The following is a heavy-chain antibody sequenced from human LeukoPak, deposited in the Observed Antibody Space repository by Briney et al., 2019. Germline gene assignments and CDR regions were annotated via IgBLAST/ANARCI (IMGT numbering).Heavy chain of an antibody. CDR1: GGSISSGGYY. CDR3: ARDSGDWFDP. J-gene: IGHJ5*02. CDR2: IYYSGST. V-gene: IGHV4-31*03. Sequence: SETLSLTCTDPGGSISSGGYYWSWIRQHPGKGLEWIGYIYYSGSTYYNPSLKSRVTISVDTSKNQFSLNLSSVTAADTAVYCCARDSGDWFDPWGQGTLVTVSS.